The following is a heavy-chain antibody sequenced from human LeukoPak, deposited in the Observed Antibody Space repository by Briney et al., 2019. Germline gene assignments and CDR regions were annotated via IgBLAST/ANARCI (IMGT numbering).Heavy chain of an antibody. CDR1: GFTFSIYA. CDR2: IRYDGSNK. Sequence: GGSLRLSCAASGFTFSIYAMHWVRQAPGKGLEWVAFIRYDGSNKYYADSVKGRFTISRDNSKNTLYLQMNSLRAEDTAVYYCARAFYPLATPWNWFDPWGQGTLVTVSS. V-gene: IGHV3-30*14. CDR3: ARAFYPLATPWNWFDP. J-gene: IGHJ5*02. D-gene: IGHD2-15*01.